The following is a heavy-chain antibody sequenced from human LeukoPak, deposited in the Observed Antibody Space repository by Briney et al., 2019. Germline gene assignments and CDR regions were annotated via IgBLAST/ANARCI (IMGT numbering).Heavy chain of an antibody. J-gene: IGHJ4*02. CDR2: IKSKTDGGTT. CDR3: TTDVLAFRGVIESDY. D-gene: IGHD3-16*02. V-gene: IGHV3-15*07. CDR1: GFTFSNAW. Sequence: GGSLRLSCAASGFTFSNAWMSWVRQAPGKGLEWVGRIKSKTDGGTTDYAAPVKGRFTISRDDSKNTLYLQMNSLKTEDTAVYYCTTDVLAFRGVIESDYWGQGTLVTVSS.